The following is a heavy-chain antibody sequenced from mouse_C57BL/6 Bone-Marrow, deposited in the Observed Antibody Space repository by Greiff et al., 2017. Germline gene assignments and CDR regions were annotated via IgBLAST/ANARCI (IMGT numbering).Heavy chain of an antibody. J-gene: IGHJ1*03. CDR2: IYPGSGNT. Sequence: QVQLQQSGPELVKPGASVKISCKASGYSFTSYYIHWVKQRPGQGLEWIGWIYPGSGNTKYNEKFKGKATLTADTSSSTAYIQLSSLTSEDSAVYYCARDYYGSSPDWYFDVWGTGTTVTVSS. CDR3: ARDYYGSSPDWYFDV. D-gene: IGHD1-1*01. V-gene: IGHV1-66*01. CDR1: GYSFTSYY.